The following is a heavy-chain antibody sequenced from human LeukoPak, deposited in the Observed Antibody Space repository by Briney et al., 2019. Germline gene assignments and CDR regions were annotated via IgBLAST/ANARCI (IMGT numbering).Heavy chain of an antibody. Sequence: GGSLRLSCAASGFTFSRDGMEWVRQAPGKGLEWVAVIWYDESNSYYADSVKGRFTISRDNSKKTLYLQMNSLRAEDTAVYYCAKSFLELEAYDYYMDVWGKGTTVTVSS. CDR2: IWYDESNS. CDR3: AKSFLELEAYDYYMDV. J-gene: IGHJ6*03. D-gene: IGHD1-7*01. CDR1: GFTFSRDG. V-gene: IGHV3-33*06.